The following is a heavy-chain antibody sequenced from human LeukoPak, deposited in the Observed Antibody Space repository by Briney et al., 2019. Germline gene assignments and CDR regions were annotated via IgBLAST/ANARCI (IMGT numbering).Heavy chain of an antibody. J-gene: IGHJ3*02. Sequence: PSETLSLTCTVSGGSISSYYWSWIRQPAGKGLEWIGRIYTSGSTNYNPSLKSRVTMSVDTSKNQFSLKLSSVTAADMTVYYCARERFLEWLLYRLSAFDIWGQGTMVTVSS. CDR2: IYTSGST. CDR3: ARERFLEWLLYRLSAFDI. CDR1: GGSISSYY. V-gene: IGHV4-4*07. D-gene: IGHD3-3*01.